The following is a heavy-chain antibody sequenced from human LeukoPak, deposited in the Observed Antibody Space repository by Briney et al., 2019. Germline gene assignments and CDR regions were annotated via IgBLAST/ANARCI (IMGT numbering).Heavy chain of an antibody. J-gene: IGHJ6*03. CDR3: AGGSLVTTKYYYYYMDV. V-gene: IGHV1-2*02. D-gene: IGHD4-17*01. Sequence: ASVKVSCKACGYTFTGYYMHGVRQAPGQGLEWMGWINPNSGGTNYAQKFQGRVTMTRDTSISTAYMELSRLRSDDTAVYYCAGGSLVTTKYYYYYMDVWGKGTTVTVSS. CDR2: INPNSGGT. CDR1: GYTFTGYY.